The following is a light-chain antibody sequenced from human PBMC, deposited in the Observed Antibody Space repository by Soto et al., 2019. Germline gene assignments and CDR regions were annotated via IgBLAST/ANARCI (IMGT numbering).Light chain of an antibody. CDR1: QSVMSNY. CDR2: GAS. V-gene: IGKV3-20*01. J-gene: IGKJ1*01. Sequence: EIVLTQSPATLSVPPGERVTLSCRASQSVMSNYLSWYQQKPGQPPRLLIYGASSRATGIPDRFSGSGSGTDFTLTISRLEPEDFAVYYCQQFGASLTWTFGQGTKVDIK. CDR3: QQFGASLTWT.